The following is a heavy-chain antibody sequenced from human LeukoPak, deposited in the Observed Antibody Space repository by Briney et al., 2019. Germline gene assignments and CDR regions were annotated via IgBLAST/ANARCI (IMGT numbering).Heavy chain of an antibody. J-gene: IGHJ4*02. CDR2: IIADGGAT. D-gene: IGHD6-19*01. Sequence: QPGGSLRLSCAASGFPLNTQDMRWVRQAPGKGLEWVSSIIADGGATFYADSVRGRFTISRDNSRNTLDLQMNSLRVEDTAVYYCGKGRVSEWGQGTLVTVSS. CDR1: GFPLNTQD. V-gene: IGHV3-23*01. CDR3: GKGRVSE.